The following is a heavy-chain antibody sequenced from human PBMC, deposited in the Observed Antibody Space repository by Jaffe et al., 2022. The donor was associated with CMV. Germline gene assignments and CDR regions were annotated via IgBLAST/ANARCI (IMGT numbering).Heavy chain of an antibody. CDR2: ISGSGGST. J-gene: IGHJ6*02. CDR1: GFTFSSYA. V-gene: IGHV3-23*01. D-gene: IGHD6-13*01. Sequence: EVQLLESGGGLVQPGGSLRLSCAASGFTFSSYAMSWVRQAPGKGLEWVSAISGSGGSTYYADSVKGRFTISRDNSKNTLYLQMNSLRAEDTAVYYCAKDPQLGSGSWWGGELYYYYGMDVWGQGTTVTVSS. CDR3: AKDPQLGSGSWWGGELYYYYGMDV.